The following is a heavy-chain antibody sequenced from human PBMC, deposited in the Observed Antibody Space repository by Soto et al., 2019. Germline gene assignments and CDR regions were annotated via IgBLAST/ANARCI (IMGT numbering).Heavy chain of an antibody. CDR2: ISAYNGNT. CDR1: GYTFTSYG. CDR3: ARDLLYYYDSSGSPRVYFQH. J-gene: IGHJ1*01. V-gene: IGHV1-18*01. D-gene: IGHD3-22*01. Sequence: ASVKVSCKASGYTFTSYGISWVRQAPGQGLEWMGWISAYNGNTNYAQKLQGRVTMTTDTSTSTAYMELRSLRSDDTAVYYCARDLLYYYDSSGSPRVYFQHWGQGTLVTVSS.